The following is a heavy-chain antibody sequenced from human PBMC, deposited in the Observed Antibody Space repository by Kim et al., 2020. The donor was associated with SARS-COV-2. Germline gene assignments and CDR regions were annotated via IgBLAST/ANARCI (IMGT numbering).Heavy chain of an antibody. CDR3: AKACRGTGSAPVHAFDI. Sequence: VKVRFTISRDNAKNSLYLKMNSLRAGDTASYYCAKACRGTGSAPVHAFDIWGQGTMVTVSS. V-gene: IGHV3-9*01. J-gene: IGHJ3*02. D-gene: IGHD3-10*01.